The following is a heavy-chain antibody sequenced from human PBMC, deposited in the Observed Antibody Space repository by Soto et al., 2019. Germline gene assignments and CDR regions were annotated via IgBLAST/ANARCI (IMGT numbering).Heavy chain of an antibody. CDR2: IYYSGST. CDR3: ARVPPLLSGYDPRGYFDY. J-gene: IGHJ4*02. CDR1: GGSISSYY. D-gene: IGHD5-12*01. Sequence: SETLSLTCTVSGGSISSYYWSWIRQPPWKGLEWIGYIYYSGSTNYNPSLKSRVTISVDTSKNQFSLKLSSVTAADTAVYYCARVPPLLSGYDPRGYFDYWGQGTLVTVSS. V-gene: IGHV4-59*01.